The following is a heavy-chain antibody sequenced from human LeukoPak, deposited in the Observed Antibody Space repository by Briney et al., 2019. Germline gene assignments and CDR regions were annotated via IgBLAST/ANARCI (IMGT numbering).Heavy chain of an antibody. CDR3: ARAGYSYGTEYYFDY. D-gene: IGHD5-18*01. V-gene: IGHV5-51*01. J-gene: IGHJ4*02. Sequence: GESLKISCKGSGYSFTSYWIGWVRQMPGKGLEWMGIIYPGDSDTRYSPSFQGQVTISADKSISTAYLQWSSLKASDTAMYYCARAGYSYGTEYYFDYWGQGTLVAVSS. CDR1: GYSFTSYW. CDR2: IYPGDSDT.